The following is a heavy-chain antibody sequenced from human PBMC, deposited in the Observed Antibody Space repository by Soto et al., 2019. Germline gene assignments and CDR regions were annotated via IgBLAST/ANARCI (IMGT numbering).Heavy chain of an antibody. D-gene: IGHD4-17*01. CDR1: GFTFSSYW. V-gene: IGHV3-74*01. J-gene: IGHJ6*03. CDR2: INSDGSTT. CDR3: ARSAYGDYFYYYYMDV. Sequence: EVQLVESGGGLVQPGGSQRLSCAASGFTFSSYWMHWVRQAPGKGLVWVSRINSDGSTTNYADSVKGRFTISRDIAKNTLYLQMNSLRAEGTAVYYCARSAYGDYFYYYYMDVWGKGTTVTVSS.